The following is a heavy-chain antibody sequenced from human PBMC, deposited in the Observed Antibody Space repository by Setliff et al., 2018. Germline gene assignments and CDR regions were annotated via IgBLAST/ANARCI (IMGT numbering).Heavy chain of an antibody. V-gene: IGHV1-18*01. CDR2: INNYSFKT. CDR3: ARINFYVSSGYYYAPDY. J-gene: IGHJ4*02. CDR1: GYTFTNYG. Sequence: ASVKVSCKTSGYTFTNYGITWVRQAPGQGLEWMGWINNYSFKTNYPQKFLGRVTVTTDTSTGTAYMELGSLTSDDTAIYYCARINFYVSSGYYYAPDYWGLGTLVTVSS. D-gene: IGHD3-22*01.